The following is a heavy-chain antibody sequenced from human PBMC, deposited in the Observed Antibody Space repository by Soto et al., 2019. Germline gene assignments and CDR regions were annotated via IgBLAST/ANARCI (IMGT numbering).Heavy chain of an antibody. J-gene: IGHJ4*02. Sequence: ASVKVSCKASGYTFTSYGISWVRQAPGQGLEWMGWISAYNGNTNYAQKLQGRVTMTTDTSTSTAYMELRSLRSDDTAVYYCARDGGDILTGYYVVDDYWGQGTLVTVSS. CDR2: ISAYNGNT. V-gene: IGHV1-18*01. CDR3: ARDGGDILTGYYVVDDY. D-gene: IGHD3-9*01. CDR1: GYTFTSYG.